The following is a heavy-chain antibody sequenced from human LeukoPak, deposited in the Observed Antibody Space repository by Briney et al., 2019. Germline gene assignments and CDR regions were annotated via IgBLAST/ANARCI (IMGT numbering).Heavy chain of an antibody. J-gene: IGHJ6*03. V-gene: IGHV4-34*01. D-gene: IGHD3-10*01. Sequence: SETLSLTCAVYGGSFSGYYWSWIRQPPGKGLEWIGEINHSGSTNYNPSLKSRVTISVDTSKNQFSLKLSSVTAADTAVYYCARDSSYYGSGSYYLYYYYYYYMDVWGKGTTVTVSS. CDR3: ARDSSYYGSGSYYLYYYYYYYMDV. CDR2: INHSGST. CDR1: GGSFSGYY.